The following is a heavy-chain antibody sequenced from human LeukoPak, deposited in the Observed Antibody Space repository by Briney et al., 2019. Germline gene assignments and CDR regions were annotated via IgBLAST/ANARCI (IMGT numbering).Heavy chain of an antibody. D-gene: IGHD1-26*01. CDR3: ARAGGSYWGRYFDY. CDR1: GGSISSYY. J-gene: IGHJ4*02. V-gene: IGHV4-59*01. Sequence: PSETLSLTCTVSGGSISSYYWSWIRQPPGKGLEWIGYIYYSGSTNYNPSLKSRVTVSVDTSKNQFSLKLSSVTAADTAVYYCARAGGSYWGRYFDYWGQGTLVTVSS. CDR2: IYYSGST.